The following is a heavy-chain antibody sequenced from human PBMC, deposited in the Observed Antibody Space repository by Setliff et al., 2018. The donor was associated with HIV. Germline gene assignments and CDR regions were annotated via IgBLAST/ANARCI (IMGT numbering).Heavy chain of an antibody. Sequence: ASVKVSCKVSGYTFTDYYMHWVQQAPGQGLEWMGIINPSGGSTSYAQKFQGRVTMTRDTSTSTVYMELSSLRSEDTAVYYCARDLAYCSGGSCYQGTEGGNWFDPWGQGTLVTVSS. CDR1: GYTFTDYY. V-gene: IGHV1-46*01. D-gene: IGHD2-15*01. J-gene: IGHJ5*02. CDR2: INPSGGST. CDR3: ARDLAYCSGGSCYQGTEGGNWFDP.